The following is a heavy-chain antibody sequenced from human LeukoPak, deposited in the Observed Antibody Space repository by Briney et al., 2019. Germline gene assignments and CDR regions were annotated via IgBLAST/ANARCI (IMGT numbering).Heavy chain of an antibody. CDR3: ARSKSSSSWIDY. J-gene: IGHJ4*02. CDR1: GFTFSSYA. V-gene: IGHV3-30-3*01. Sequence: GGSLRLSCAASGFTFSSYAMQWVRQAPGTGLEGVAVISYDGSNKYYADSVKGRFTISRDNSKNTLYLQLNSLRAEDTAVYYCARSKSSSSWIDYWGQGTLVTVSS. D-gene: IGHD6-13*01. CDR2: ISYDGSNK.